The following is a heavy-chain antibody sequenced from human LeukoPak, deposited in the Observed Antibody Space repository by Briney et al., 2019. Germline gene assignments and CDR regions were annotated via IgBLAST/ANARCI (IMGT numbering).Heavy chain of an antibody. CDR2: ISRDGYYI. J-gene: IGHJ2*01. CDR1: GFTFSSSS. Sequence: GGSLRLSCAASGFTFSSSSMSWARQAPGTGLEWVSSISRDGYYIYYTESMKGRFTISRDNAKNSLFLQMNSLRAEDTAVYYCATIAVPGTWYFDLWGRGTLVTVSS. V-gene: IGHV3-21*01. D-gene: IGHD6-13*01. CDR3: ATIAVPGTWYFDL.